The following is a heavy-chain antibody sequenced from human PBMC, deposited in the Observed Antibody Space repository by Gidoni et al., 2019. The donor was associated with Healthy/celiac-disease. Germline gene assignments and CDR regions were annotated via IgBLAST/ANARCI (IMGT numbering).Heavy chain of an antibody. D-gene: IGHD2-21*02. CDR3: ARDLDCGGDCLNFDY. V-gene: IGHV3-21*01. Sequence: EVQLVESGGGLVKTGGSLRLSCAASGFAFSSYSMNRVRQAPGKGLECVSSISSTSNYIDYADSVKGRFTISRDNAKNSLYLQMISLRAEDTAVYYCARDLDCGGDCLNFDYWGQGTLVTVSS. CDR1: GFAFSSYS. J-gene: IGHJ4*02. CDR2: ISSTSNYI.